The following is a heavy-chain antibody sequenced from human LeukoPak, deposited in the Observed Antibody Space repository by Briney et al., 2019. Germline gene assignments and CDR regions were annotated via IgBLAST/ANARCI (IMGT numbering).Heavy chain of an antibody. J-gene: IGHJ4*02. CDR3: ASVSDVTDIDY. D-gene: IGHD3-10*02. V-gene: IGHV4-59*01. Sequence: SEILSLTCTVSGGSISSDYWCWIRQPPGKGLEWIGYLSSSGSTGYHPSLRSRAIISGDTSKSQFSLKLSSVTAADTAVYYCASVSDVTDIDYWGQGTLVTV. CDR1: GGSISSDY. CDR2: LSSSGST.